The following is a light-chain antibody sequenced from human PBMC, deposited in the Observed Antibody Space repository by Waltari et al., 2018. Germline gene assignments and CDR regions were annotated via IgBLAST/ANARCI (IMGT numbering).Light chain of an antibody. CDR2: DAS. J-gene: IGKJ2*03. V-gene: IGKV3-11*01. CDR1: QTVGTF. CDR3: QQRSDRPPVS. Sequence: EIVLTQSPATLSLFPGDRATLSGRASQTVGTFLAWYQQKPGQAPRLLIYDASNRATGIAARFSGSGSGTDFTLTISSLEPGDSAVYYCQQRSDRPPVSFGQGTKLEIK.